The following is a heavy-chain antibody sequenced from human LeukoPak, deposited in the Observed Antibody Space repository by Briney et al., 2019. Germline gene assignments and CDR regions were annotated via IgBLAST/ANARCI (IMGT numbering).Heavy chain of an antibody. CDR3: ARGECSGGSCYDDVVY. J-gene: IGHJ4*02. D-gene: IGHD2-15*01. CDR2: INPNSGGT. Sequence: ASVKVSCKASGYTFTGYYMHWVRQAPGQGLEWIGWINPNSGGTNYAQKFQGRVTMTRDTSISTAYMELSRLRSDDTAVYYCARGECSGGSCYDDVVYWGQGTLVTVSS. CDR1: GYTFTGYY. V-gene: IGHV1-2*02.